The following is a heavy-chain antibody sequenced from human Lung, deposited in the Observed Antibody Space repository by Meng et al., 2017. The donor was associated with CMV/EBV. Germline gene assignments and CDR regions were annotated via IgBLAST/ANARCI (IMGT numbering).Heavy chain of an antibody. CDR3: ARGKQDAWELLAY. V-gene: IGHV4-4*02. CDR2: IDDSGST. J-gene: IGHJ4*02. Sequence: QGQLRESGPGRVKPSGTLSLTCGVSGVSISSNIRWTWVRQPPGKGLEWIGDIDDSGSTNYNPSLNSRISISLDKSKNHFSLKVNSVTAADTAVYYCARGKQDAWELLAYWGQGALVTVSS. CDR1: GVSISSNIR. D-gene: IGHD1-26*01.